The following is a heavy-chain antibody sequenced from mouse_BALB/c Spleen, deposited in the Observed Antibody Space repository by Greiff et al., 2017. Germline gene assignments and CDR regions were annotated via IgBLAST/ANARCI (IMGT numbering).Heavy chain of an antibody. CDR1: GYTFTSYW. D-gene: IGHD2-10*02. J-gene: IGHJ3*01. CDR3: AVWAWFAY. Sequence: QVQLQQSGAELVKPGASVKLSCKTSGYTFTSYWIQWVKQRPGQGLGWIGEIFPGTGTTYYNEKFKGKATLTIDTSSSTAYMQLSSLTSEDSAVYYCAVWAWFAYWGQGTLVTVSA. CDR2: IFPGTGTT. V-gene: IGHV1S132*01.